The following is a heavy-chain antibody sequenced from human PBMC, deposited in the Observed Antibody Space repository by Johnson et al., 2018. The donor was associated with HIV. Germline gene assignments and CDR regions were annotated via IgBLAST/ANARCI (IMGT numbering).Heavy chain of an antibody. D-gene: IGHD3-16*01. V-gene: IGHV3-23*04. CDR2: IGGTAGDT. CDR3: ARGGKDHAFDI. Sequence: VQLVESGGVVVQPGGSLRLSCAASGFSFSSNSAMSWVRQAPGKGLEWVSGIGGTAGDTYYPGSGKGRFTISRDNPKNTLYLQMNSLRAEDTAVYYCARGGKDHAFDIWGQGTMVTVSS. J-gene: IGHJ3*02. CDR1: GFSFSSNSA.